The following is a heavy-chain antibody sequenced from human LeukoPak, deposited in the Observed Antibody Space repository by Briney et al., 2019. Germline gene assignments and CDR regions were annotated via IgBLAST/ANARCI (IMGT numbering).Heavy chain of an antibody. CDR2: MNPNSGNT. D-gene: IGHD6-13*01. CDR1: GYTFTSYD. V-gene: IGHV1-8*03. CDR3: ARETTAAGSFDY. J-gene: IGHJ4*02. Sequence: ASVKVSCKASGYTFTSYDINWVRQATGQGLEWMGWMNPNSGNTGYAQKFQGRVTITRDTSTSTVYMELSSLRSEDTAVYYCARETTAAGSFDYWGQGTLVTVSS.